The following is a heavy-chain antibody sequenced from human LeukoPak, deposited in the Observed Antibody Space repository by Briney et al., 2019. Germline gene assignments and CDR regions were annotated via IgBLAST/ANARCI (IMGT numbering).Heavy chain of an antibody. Sequence: GGSLRLSCAASGFTFSSYGVHWVRQAPGKGLEWVAFIRYDGSNKYYADSVKGRFTISRDNSKNTLYLQMNSLRAEDTAVYYCAKGFNSHDYDFWSGYYYWGQGTLVTVSS. D-gene: IGHD3-3*01. CDR3: AKGFNSHDYDFWSGYYY. J-gene: IGHJ4*02. CDR2: IRYDGSNK. CDR1: GFTFSSYG. V-gene: IGHV3-30*02.